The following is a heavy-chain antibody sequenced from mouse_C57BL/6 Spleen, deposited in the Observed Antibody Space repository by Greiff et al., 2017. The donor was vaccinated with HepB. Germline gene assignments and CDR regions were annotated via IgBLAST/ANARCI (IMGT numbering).Heavy chain of an antibody. CDR2: IWSGGST. CDR3: ARRGDYSKPFAY. D-gene: IGHD2-5*01. CDR1: GFSLTSYG. Sequence: VKLQESGPGLVQPSQSLSITCTVSGFSLTSYGVHWVRQSPGKGLEWLGVIWSGGSTDYNAAFISRLSISKDNSKSQVFFKMNSLQADDTAIYYCARRGDYSKPFAYWGQGTLVTVSA. J-gene: IGHJ3*01. V-gene: IGHV2-2*01.